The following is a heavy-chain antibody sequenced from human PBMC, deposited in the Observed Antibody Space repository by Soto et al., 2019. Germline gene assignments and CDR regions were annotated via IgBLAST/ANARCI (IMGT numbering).Heavy chain of an antibody. D-gene: IGHD3-16*01. Sequence: QVQLVQSGDEVKKPGASVKVSCTASGYIFVNYGLAWVRQAPRQGLAGMGWISAYTGNTHSASKVQGRLTMTTDTSTRTAYMDLGSLTSDDTAVYYCVMVDNYVTPTPQDVWGQGTTVTVSS. J-gene: IGHJ6*02. CDR1: GYIFVNYG. CDR3: VMVDNYVTPTPQDV. V-gene: IGHV1-18*01. CDR2: ISAYTGNT.